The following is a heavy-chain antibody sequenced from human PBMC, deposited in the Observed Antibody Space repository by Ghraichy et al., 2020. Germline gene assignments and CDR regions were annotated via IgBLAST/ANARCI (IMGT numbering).Heavy chain of an antibody. CDR1: GFTFSSYA. D-gene: IGHD2-15*01. V-gene: IGHV3-23*01. CDR2: ISGSGGST. CDR3: AKDSGVEPSSRYCSGGSCYWGY. J-gene: IGHJ4*02. Sequence: RGSLRLSCAASGFTFSSYAMSWVRQAPGKGLEWVSAISGSGGSTYYADSVKGRFTISRDNSKNTLYLQMNSLRAEDTAVYYCAKDSGVEPSSRYCSGGSCYWGYWGQGTLVTVSS.